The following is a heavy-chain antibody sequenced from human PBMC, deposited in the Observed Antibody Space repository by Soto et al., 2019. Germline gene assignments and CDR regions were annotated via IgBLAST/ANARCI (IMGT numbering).Heavy chain of an antibody. CDR3: ARGRGSKLPFDY. CDR2: ISSSSSYI. CDR1: GFTFSSYS. Sequence: EVQLVESGGGLVKPGGSLRLSCAASGFTFSSYSMNWVRQAPGKGLEWVSSISSSSSYIYYADSVKGRFTISRDNAKNSLYLQMNILRAEDTAVYYCARGRGSKLPFDYWGQGTLVTVSS. J-gene: IGHJ4*02. V-gene: IGHV3-21*01. D-gene: IGHD3-10*01.